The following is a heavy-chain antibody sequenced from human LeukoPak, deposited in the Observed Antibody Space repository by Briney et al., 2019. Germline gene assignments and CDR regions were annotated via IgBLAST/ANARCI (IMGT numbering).Heavy chain of an antibody. CDR1: GITLSTYW. Sequence: GGSLTLSCTVSGITLSTYWISWVRHAPGKGLEWVDNIKQDGSEKNYVDSVKGRFTISRDNAKNSLYLQMNSLRAEDTASYYCARGGLYWHIWGQGTMVTVSS. CDR2: IKQDGSEK. V-gene: IGHV3-7*04. J-gene: IGHJ3*02. CDR3: ARGGLYWHI. D-gene: IGHD2-15*01.